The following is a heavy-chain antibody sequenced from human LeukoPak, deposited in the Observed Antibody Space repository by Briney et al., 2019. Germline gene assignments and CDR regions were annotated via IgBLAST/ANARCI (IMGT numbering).Heavy chain of an antibody. CDR1: GGSISSYY. V-gene: IGHV4-4*07. Sequence: SETLSLTCTVSGGSISSYYWSWIRQPAGKGLEWIGRIYTSGSTNYNASLKSRVSMSVDTSKNQFSLKLSSVTAADTAVFYCARENSGSYRVFDYWGQGTLVTVSS. D-gene: IGHD1-26*01. CDR2: IYTSGST. J-gene: IGHJ4*02. CDR3: ARENSGSYRVFDY.